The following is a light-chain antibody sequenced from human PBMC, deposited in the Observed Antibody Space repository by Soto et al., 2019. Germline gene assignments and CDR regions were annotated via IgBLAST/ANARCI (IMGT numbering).Light chain of an antibody. CDR2: TAS. CDR3: QQYNNHLYT. J-gene: IGKJ2*01. Sequence: DTQMTQSPSTLSASVGDRVTITCRASQSISSWLAWYQQKPGKAPKLLFYTASTLESGVPSRFSGNGFGTEFTLTIRSLQPDDCAIYYCQQYNNHLYTFGQGTKLEIK. CDR1: QSISSW. V-gene: IGKV1-5*03.